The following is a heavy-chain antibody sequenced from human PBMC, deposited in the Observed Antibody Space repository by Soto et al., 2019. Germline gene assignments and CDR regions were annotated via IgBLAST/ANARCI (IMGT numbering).Heavy chain of an antibody. CDR2: IIPILGIA. V-gene: IGHV1-69*02. CDR3: ASPPHSSGYYYSSVGEP. CDR1: GGTFSSYT. J-gene: IGHJ5*02. Sequence: GASVKVSCKASGGTFSSYTISWVRQAPGQGLEWMGRIIPILGIANYAQKFQGRVTITADKSTSTAYMELSSLRSEDTAVYYCASPPHSSGYYYSSVGEPWGQGTLVTVSS. D-gene: IGHD3-22*01.